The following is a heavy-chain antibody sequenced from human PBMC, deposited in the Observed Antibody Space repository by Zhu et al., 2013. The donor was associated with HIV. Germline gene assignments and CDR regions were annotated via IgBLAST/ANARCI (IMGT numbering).Heavy chain of an antibody. Sequence: SSVCYQLGTDRPLGQGLEWMGGIIPIFGTANYAQKFQGRVTITADKSTSTAYMELSSLRSEDTAVYYCARGFSRTYYYDSSGYYYFDYWGQGTLVTVSS. V-gene: IGHV1-69*06. CDR3: ARGFSRTYYYDSSGYYYFDY. CDR2: IIPIFGTA. J-gene: IGHJ4*02. D-gene: IGHD3-22*01. CDR1: SSVC.